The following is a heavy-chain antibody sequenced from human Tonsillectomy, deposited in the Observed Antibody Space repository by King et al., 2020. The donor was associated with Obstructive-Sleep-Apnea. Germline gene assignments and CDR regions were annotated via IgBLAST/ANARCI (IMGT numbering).Heavy chain of an antibody. CDR2: IYYSGST. J-gene: IGHJ4*02. CDR1: GGSVSSGSYY. V-gene: IGHV4-61*01. CDR3: ARADYYDSSGSPFDY. D-gene: IGHD3-22*01. Sequence: QLQESGPGLVKPSETLSLTCTVSGGSVSSGSYYWSWIRQPPGKGLEWIGYIYYSGSTNYNPSLKSRVTIAVYTSKNQFSLKLSSVTAADTAVYYCARADYYDSSGSPFDYWGQGTLVTVSS.